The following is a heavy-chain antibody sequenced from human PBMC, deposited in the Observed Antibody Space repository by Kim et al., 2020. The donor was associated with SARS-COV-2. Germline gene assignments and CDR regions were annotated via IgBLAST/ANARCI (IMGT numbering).Heavy chain of an antibody. CDR1: GFTFSRYD. D-gene: IGHD3-3*01. Sequence: GGSLRLSCAASGFTFSRYDMHWVRQATGKGLEWVSAIGTAGDTYYPGSVKGRFTISRENAKNSLYLQMNTLRAGDTAVYYCARGRWSYDFWRGHKRGECWFAAWGQGTLVTVSP. CDR3: ARGRWSYDFWRGHKRGECWFAA. J-gene: IGHJ5*02. CDR2: IGTAGDT. V-gene: IGHV3-13*01.